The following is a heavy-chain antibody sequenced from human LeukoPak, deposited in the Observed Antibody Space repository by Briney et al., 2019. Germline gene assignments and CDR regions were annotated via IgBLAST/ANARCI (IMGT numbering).Heavy chain of an antibody. CDR2: IWYDGSNK. Sequence: GRSLRLSCAASGFTFSSYGVHWVRQAPGKGLEWVAVIWYDGSNKYFADSVKGRFTISRDNSKNTLYLQMNSLRAEDTAVYYCARSMVRGVIIEGRGFDYWGQGTLVTVSS. CDR1: GFTFSSYG. V-gene: IGHV3-33*01. J-gene: IGHJ4*02. D-gene: IGHD3-10*01. CDR3: ARSMVRGVIIEGRGFDY.